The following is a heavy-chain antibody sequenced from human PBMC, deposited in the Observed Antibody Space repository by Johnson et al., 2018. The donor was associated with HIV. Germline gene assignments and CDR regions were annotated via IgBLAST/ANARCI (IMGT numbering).Heavy chain of an antibody. D-gene: IGHD1-1*01. V-gene: IGHV3-73*02. J-gene: IGHJ3*02. CDR1: GFTFSGSA. CDR3: AKVRTSAQSAFDI. CDR2: IRSKANSYAT. Sequence: VQLVESGGGLVQPGGSLKLSCAASGFTFSGSAMHWVRQASGKGLEWVGRIRSKANSYATAYAASVKGRFTISRDDSKNTAYLQMNSLRAEDTAVYYCAKVRTSAQSAFDIWGQGTMVTVSS.